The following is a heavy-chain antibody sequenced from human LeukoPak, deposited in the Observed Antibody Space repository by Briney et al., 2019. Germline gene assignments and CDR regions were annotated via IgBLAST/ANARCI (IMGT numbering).Heavy chain of an antibody. CDR2: ISWNSGII. Sequence: GGSLRLSCAASGFTFDDYAMHWVRQVPGKGLDWVAGISWNSGIIVYADSVKGRFTISRDSAKNSLYLQMNSLRPEDTALYYCAKVAAYSSGWYDSWGQGTLVTASS. CDR3: AKVAAYSSGWYDS. D-gene: IGHD6-19*01. CDR1: GFTFDDYA. V-gene: IGHV3-9*01. J-gene: IGHJ5*01.